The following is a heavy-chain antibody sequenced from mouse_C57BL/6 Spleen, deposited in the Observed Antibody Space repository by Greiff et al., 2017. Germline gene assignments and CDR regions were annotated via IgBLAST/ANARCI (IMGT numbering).Heavy chain of an antibody. CDR1: GFTFSSSG. J-gene: IGHJ2*01. Sequence: EVKLVESGGDLVKPGGSLKLSCAASGFTFSSSGMSWVRQTPDKRLEWVATISSGGSYTYYPDSVKGRFTISRDNAKNTLYLQMSSLKSEDTAMYYCARHGGGSTVVGYYFDYWGQGTTLTVSS. V-gene: IGHV5-6*02. D-gene: IGHD1-1*01. CDR3: ARHGGGSTVVGYYFDY. CDR2: ISSGGSYT.